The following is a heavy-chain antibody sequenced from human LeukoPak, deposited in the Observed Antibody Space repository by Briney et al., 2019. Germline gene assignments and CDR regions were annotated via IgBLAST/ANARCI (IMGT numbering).Heavy chain of an antibody. J-gene: IGHJ1*01. CDR2: IWYDGSNK. D-gene: IGHD6-6*01. CDR1: GFTFSSYG. V-gene: IGHV3-33*06. CDR3: AKDSAARPEYFQH. Sequence: PGRSLRLSCATSGFTFSSYGMHWVRQAPGKGLEWVAVIWYDGSNKYYADSVKGRFTISRDNSKNTLYLQMNSLRAEDTTVYYCAKDSAARPEYFQHWGQGTLVTVSS.